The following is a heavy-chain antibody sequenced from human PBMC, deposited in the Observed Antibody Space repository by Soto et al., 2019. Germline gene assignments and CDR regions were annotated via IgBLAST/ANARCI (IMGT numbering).Heavy chain of an antibody. D-gene: IGHD3-10*01. J-gene: IGHJ5*02. Sequence: GGSLRLSCPTSGFIFSNYGMHWVRQAPGKGLEWVAVIWYDGSNKYYADSVKGRFTISRDNSKNILYLQMNSLRVEDTAVYYWARDRVYGSGSGPGEFDTWGQGTLVTVSS. CDR1: GFIFSNYG. CDR3: ARDRVYGSGSGPGEFDT. CDR2: IWYDGSNK. V-gene: IGHV3-33*01.